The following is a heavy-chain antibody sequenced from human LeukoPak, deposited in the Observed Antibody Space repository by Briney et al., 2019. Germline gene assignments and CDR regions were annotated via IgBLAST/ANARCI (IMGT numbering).Heavy chain of an antibody. V-gene: IGHV1-46*01. Sequence: ASVKVSCKASGYTFTSYYMHWVRQAPGHGLEWMGIINPSGGSTSYAQKFQGRVTMTRDTSTSTVYMELSSLRSEDTAVYYCARDRCTNGVCYLLEGWGQGTLVTVSS. D-gene: IGHD2-8*01. CDR3: ARDRCTNGVCYLLEG. CDR2: INPSGGST. J-gene: IGHJ4*02. CDR1: GYTFTSYY.